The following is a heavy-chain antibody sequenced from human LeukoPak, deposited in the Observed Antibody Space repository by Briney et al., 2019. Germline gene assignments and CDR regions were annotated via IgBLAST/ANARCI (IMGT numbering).Heavy chain of an antibody. CDR2: INPNSGGT. V-gene: IGHV1-2*02. D-gene: IGHD2-2*02. Sequence: ASVKVSCKASGYTFTGYYMHWVRQAPGQGLEWMGWINPNSGGTNYAQKFQGRVTMTRDTSISTAYMELSRLRSDDTAVYYCARVRKPTVVVPAAIQGWFDPWGQGTLVTVSS. CDR1: GYTFTGYY. J-gene: IGHJ5*02. CDR3: ARVRKPTVVVPAAIQGWFDP.